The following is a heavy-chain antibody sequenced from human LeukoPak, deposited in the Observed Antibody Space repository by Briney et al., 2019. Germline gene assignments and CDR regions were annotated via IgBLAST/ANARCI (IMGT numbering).Heavy chain of an antibody. CDR3: AKDQTSMATITLDY. Sequence: PGGSLRLSCAASGFTFSSYWMHWVRQAPGKGLEWVSGISWNSGSIGYADSVKGRFTISRDNAKNSLYLQMNSLRAEDMALYYCAKDQTSMATITLDYWGQGTLVTVSS. V-gene: IGHV3-9*03. J-gene: IGHJ4*02. CDR2: ISWNSGSI. D-gene: IGHD5-24*01. CDR1: GFTFSSYW.